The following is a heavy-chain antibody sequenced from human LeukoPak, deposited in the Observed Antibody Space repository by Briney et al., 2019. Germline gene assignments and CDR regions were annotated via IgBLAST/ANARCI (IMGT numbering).Heavy chain of an antibody. CDR1: GFSFSNYA. V-gene: IGHV3-33*08. D-gene: IGHD2-21*02. CDR3: ARVGGPGAADYCGGDCFTFDY. J-gene: IGHJ4*02. CDR2: ISYDGDNK. Sequence: GGSLRLSCAASGFSFSNYAMHWVRQAPGKWLEWVAAISYDGDNKWIADSVKGRFTISRDNSKNTLYLQMNSLRAEDTAVYYCARVGGPGAADYCGGDCFTFDYWGQGTLVTVSS.